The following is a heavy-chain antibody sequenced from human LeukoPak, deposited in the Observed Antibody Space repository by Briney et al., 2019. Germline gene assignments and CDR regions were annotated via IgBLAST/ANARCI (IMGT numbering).Heavy chain of an antibody. V-gene: IGHV1-8*01. D-gene: IGHD5-24*01. CDR1: GYTFTSYD. CDR3: ARSPRGRDGYNYNYYYYYMDV. Sequence: ASVKVSCKASGYTFTSYDINWVRQATGQGLEWMGWMNPNSGNTGYAQKFQGRVTMTRNTSISTAYMELSSLRSEDTAVYYCARSPRGRDGYNYNYYYYYMDVWGKGTTVTVSS. J-gene: IGHJ6*03. CDR2: MNPNSGNT.